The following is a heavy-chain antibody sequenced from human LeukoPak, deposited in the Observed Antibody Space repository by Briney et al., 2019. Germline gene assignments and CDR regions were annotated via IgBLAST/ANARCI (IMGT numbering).Heavy chain of an antibody. J-gene: IGHJ4*02. CDR1: GFTFSSYE. Sequence: GGSLRLSCAASGFTFSSYEMNWVRQAPGKGLEGVSYISSSGSTIYYADSVKGRFTISRDNAKNSLYLQMNSLRADDTAVYYCARDPGYSYGLDYWGQGTLVTVSS. D-gene: IGHD5-18*01. CDR2: ISSSGSTI. V-gene: IGHV3-48*03. CDR3: ARDPGYSYGLDY.